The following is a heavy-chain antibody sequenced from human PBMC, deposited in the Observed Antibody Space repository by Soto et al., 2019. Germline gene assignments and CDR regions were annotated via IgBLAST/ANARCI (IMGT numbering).Heavy chain of an antibody. Sequence: SETLSLTCSVSGGSITTSRYNWDCIRQPPGKGLEWIGTIYYDGSTSYNPSLKSQVTISVDTSKNHFALKVNSVPAADTAVYYCARFYGNAFDVWGRGTVVTVS. CDR1: GGSITTSRYN. CDR2: IYYDGST. J-gene: IGHJ3*01. D-gene: IGHD3-10*01. V-gene: IGHV4-39*02. CDR3: ARFYGNAFDV.